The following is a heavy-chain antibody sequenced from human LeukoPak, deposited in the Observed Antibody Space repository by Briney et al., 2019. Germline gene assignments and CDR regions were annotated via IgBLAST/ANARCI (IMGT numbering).Heavy chain of an antibody. CDR2: IYYRGSA. CDR1: GGSISNSNYY. Sequence: PSETLSLTCTVSGGSISNSNYYWVWIRQPPGKGLEWIGSIYYRGSAYFNPPLKSRVTMSVDMSKYQFFLSLASVTAADTAVYFRARRLNYCDSSRFDPGGQGTLVTVSS. D-gene: IGHD2/OR15-2a*01. J-gene: IGHJ5*02. CDR3: ARRLNYCDSSRFDP. V-gene: IGHV4-39*01.